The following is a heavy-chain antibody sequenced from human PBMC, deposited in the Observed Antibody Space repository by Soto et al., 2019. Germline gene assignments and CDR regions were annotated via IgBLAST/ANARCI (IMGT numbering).Heavy chain of an antibody. D-gene: IGHD2-2*01. J-gene: IGHJ5*02. CDR2: FYHSGTT. Sequence: QVQLQESGPGLVKPSQTLSLTCTVSGGSISSGGYYWSWIRQHPGKGLEWIGYFYHSGTTYYNPSLKSRVTISVDTSKNQFSLKLTSVTAADTAVYYCAMVRGNQLLGWFDPWGQGTLVTVSS. CDR3: AMVRGNQLLGWFDP. V-gene: IGHV4-31*03. CDR1: GGSISSGGYY.